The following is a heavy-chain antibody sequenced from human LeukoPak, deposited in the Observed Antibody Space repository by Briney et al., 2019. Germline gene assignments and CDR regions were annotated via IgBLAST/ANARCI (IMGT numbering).Heavy chain of an antibody. CDR3: ARGDSGWWGNWFDP. CDR2: IYYSGST. Sequence: SETLSLTCTVSGGSISSSSYYWGWIRQPPGKGLEWIGSIYYSGSTYYNPSLKSRVTISVDTSKNQFSLKLSSVTAADTAVYYCARGDSGWWGNWFDPWGQGTLVTVSS. V-gene: IGHV4-39*07. CDR1: GGSISSSSYY. D-gene: IGHD6-19*01. J-gene: IGHJ5*02.